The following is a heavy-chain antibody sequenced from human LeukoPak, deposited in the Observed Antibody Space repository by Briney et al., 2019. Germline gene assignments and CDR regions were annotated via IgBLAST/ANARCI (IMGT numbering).Heavy chain of an antibody. J-gene: IGHJ4*02. CDR1: GYTFTGYY. V-gene: IGHV1-2*06. Sequence: ASVKVSCKASGYTFTGYYMHWVRQAPGQGLGWMGRINPNSGGTNYAQKFQGRVTMTRDTSISTAYMELSRLRSDDTAVYYCARAVVVVAAHFDYWGQGTLVTVSS. D-gene: IGHD2-15*01. CDR2: INPNSGGT. CDR3: ARAVVVVAAHFDY.